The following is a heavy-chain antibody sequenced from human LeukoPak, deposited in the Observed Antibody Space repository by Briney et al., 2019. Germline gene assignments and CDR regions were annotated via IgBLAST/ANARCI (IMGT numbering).Heavy chain of an antibody. CDR1: GFTFDDYA. Sequence: GRSLRLSCAASGFTFDDYAMQWVRQGPGKGLEWVSGISWNSGTIHYADSVKGRFTISRDNAKNSLYLQMNNLRAEDTALYYCAKGSNQVIWSYSDYWGQGTLVTVSS. D-gene: IGHD3-10*01. V-gene: IGHV3-9*01. CDR2: ISWNSGTI. CDR3: AKGSNQVIWSYSDY. J-gene: IGHJ4*02.